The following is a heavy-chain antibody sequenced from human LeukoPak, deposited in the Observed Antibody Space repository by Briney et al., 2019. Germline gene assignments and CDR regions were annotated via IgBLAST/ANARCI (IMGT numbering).Heavy chain of an antibody. D-gene: IGHD2-2*01. V-gene: IGHV3-13*01. CDR1: GFPFSTYD. CDR3: ARAPPYCSSTSCSYWYFDL. J-gene: IGHJ2*01. CDR2: IGTAGDS. Sequence: GGPLRLSCAASGFPFSTYDMHWVRHATGKGLEWVSAIGTAGDSYYSGSVKGRFTISRENAKNSLYLQMNSLRVGDTAVYYCARAPPYCSSTSCSYWYFDLWGRGTLVTVSS.